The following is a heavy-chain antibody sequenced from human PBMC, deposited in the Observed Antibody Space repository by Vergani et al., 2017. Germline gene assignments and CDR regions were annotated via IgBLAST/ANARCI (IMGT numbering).Heavy chain of an antibody. J-gene: IGHJ4*02. Sequence: VQLVESGGGLVQPGGSLRLSCAASGFTFSSYEMNWVRQAPGKGLEWVAVISYDGSNKYYADSVKGRFTISRDNSKNTLYLQMNSLRAEDTAVYYCARDPIAAAEPIDYWGQGTLVTVSS. CDR3: ARDPIAAAEPIDY. CDR1: GFTFSSYE. CDR2: ISYDGSNK. D-gene: IGHD6-13*01. V-gene: IGHV3-30*03.